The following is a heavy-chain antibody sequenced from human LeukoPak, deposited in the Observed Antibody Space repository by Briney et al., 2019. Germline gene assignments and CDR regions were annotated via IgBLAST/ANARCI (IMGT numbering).Heavy chain of an antibody. V-gene: IGHV4-4*07. Sequence: PSETLSLTCTVSGGSISSYYWSWIRQPAGKGLEWIGRIYNTGTTNYNPSLKSRVTMSVDTSKNQFSLKLSSVTAADTAVYYCARGAGYSSSWYRLDFDYWGQGTLVTVSS. CDR3: ARGAGYSSSWYRLDFDY. CDR1: GGSISSYY. D-gene: IGHD6-13*01. J-gene: IGHJ4*02. CDR2: IYNTGTT.